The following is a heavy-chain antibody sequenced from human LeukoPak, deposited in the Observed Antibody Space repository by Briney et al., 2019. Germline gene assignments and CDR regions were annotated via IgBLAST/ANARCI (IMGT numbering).Heavy chain of an antibody. J-gene: IGHJ1*01. CDR3: ARFETVAAKPIEH. D-gene: IGHD6-19*01. V-gene: IGHV3-30-3*01. Sequence: GGSLRLSCAASGFTFSSYAMHWVRQAPGKGLEWVAVISYDGSNKYYADSVKGRFTISRDNSKNTLYLQLNSLRAEDTAVYYCARFETVAAKPIEHWGPGTLVTVSS. CDR1: GFTFSSYA. CDR2: ISYDGSNK.